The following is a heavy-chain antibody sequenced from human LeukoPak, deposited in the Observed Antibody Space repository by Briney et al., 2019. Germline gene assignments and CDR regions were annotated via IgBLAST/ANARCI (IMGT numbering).Heavy chain of an antibody. J-gene: IGHJ4*02. CDR2: ISWNSGSI. CDR3: AKDQTPRYCSGGSCYSEPMEYYFDY. D-gene: IGHD2-15*01. V-gene: IGHV3-9*01. Sequence: GGSLRLSCAASGFTFDDYAMHWVRQAPGKGLEWVSSISWNSGSIGYADSVKGRFTISRDNAKNSLYLQMNSLRAEDTAFYYCAKDQTPRYCSGGSCYSEPMEYYFDYWGQGTLVTVSS. CDR1: GFTFDDYA.